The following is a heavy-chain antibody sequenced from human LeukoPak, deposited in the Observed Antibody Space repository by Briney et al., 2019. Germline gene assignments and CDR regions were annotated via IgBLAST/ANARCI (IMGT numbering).Heavy chain of an antibody. V-gene: IGHV3-74*01. Sequence: GGSLRLSCSASGFXFSSYWMHWVRQAPGKGLVWVSHINSDGSSTSYADSVKGRFTISRDNAKNTLYLQMSTLRAEDTAVYYCARGTGVGSYLAAFDIWGQGTTVTVSS. CDR3: ARGTGVGSYLAAFDI. J-gene: IGHJ3*02. D-gene: IGHD1-26*01. CDR2: INSDGSST. CDR1: GFXFSSYW.